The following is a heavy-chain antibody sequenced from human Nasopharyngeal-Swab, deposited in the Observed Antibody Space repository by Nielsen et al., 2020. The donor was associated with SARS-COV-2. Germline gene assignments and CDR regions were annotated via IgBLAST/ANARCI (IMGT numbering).Heavy chain of an antibody. J-gene: IGHJ4*02. D-gene: IGHD1-1*01. Sequence: ASVKVSCKTSGYTFASFDINWVRQATGRGLEWVGWMNLDSGDTHYAQEFQGKVTLTRDTYRSTAYMSLSSLRSEDTAVYYCARGPRPKRHLDYWGQGTLVTVSS. V-gene: IGHV1-8*01. CDR3: ARGPRPKRHLDY. CDR2: MNLDSGDT. CDR1: GYTFASFD.